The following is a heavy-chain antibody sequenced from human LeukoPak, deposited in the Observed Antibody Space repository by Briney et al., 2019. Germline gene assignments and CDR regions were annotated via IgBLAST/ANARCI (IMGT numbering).Heavy chain of an antibody. CDR3: ARGYCSGGSRLCRYYGMDV. Sequence: PSETLSLTCTVSGGSISSGGYYWSWIRQHPGKGLEWIGYIYYSGSTYYNPSLKSRVTISVDKSKNQFSLKLSSVTAADTAVYYCARGYCSGGSRLCRYYGMDVWGQGTTVTVSS. CDR1: GGSISSGGYY. V-gene: IGHV4-31*03. D-gene: IGHD2-15*01. J-gene: IGHJ6*02. CDR2: IYYSGST.